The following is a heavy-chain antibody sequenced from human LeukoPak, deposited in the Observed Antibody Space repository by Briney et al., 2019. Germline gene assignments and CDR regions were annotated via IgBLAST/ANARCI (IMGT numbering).Heavy chain of an antibody. J-gene: IGHJ4*02. CDR1: GFTFSSYG. V-gene: IGHV3-33*01. Sequence: GSLRLSCAASGFTFSSYGMHWVRQAPGKGLEWVAVIWYDGSNKYYADFVKGRFTISRDNSKNTLYLQMNSLRAEDTAVYYCARDVWVYDSRGYYDYWGQGTLVTVSS. D-gene: IGHD3-22*01. CDR3: ARDVWVYDSRGYYDY. CDR2: IWYDGSNK.